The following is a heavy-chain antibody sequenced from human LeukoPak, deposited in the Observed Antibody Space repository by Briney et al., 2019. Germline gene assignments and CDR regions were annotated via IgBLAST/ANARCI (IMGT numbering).Heavy chain of an antibody. Sequence: GGSLRLSCAASGFTFSSYSMNWVRQAPGKGLEWVSSISSSSSYIYYADSVKGRFTISRDNAKNSLYLQMNSLRAEDTAVYYCARGRGGDYGGNSGHFDYWGQGTLVTVSS. V-gene: IGHV3-21*01. J-gene: IGHJ4*02. CDR3: ARGRGGDYGGNSGHFDY. CDR2: ISSSSSYI. D-gene: IGHD4-23*01. CDR1: GFTFSSYS.